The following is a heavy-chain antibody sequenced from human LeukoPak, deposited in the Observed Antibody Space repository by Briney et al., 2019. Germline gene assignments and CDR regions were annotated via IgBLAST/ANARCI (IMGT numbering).Heavy chain of an antibody. CDR3: ARIGYCSGGSCRYYYYYMDV. Sequence: GESLKISCKGSGYSFTSYWIGWVRQMPGKGLEWMGIIYPGDSDTRYSPSFQGQVTISADKSISTAYLQWSSLKASDTAMYYCARIGYCSGGSCRYYYYYMDVWGKGTTVTVSS. V-gene: IGHV5-51*01. J-gene: IGHJ6*03. CDR1: GYSFTSYW. CDR2: IYPGDSDT. D-gene: IGHD2-15*01.